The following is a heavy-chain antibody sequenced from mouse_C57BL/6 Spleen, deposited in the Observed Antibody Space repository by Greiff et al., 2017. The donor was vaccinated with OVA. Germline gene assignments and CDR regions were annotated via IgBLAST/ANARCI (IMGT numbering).Heavy chain of an antibody. CDR2: ISYDGSN. V-gene: IGHV3-6*01. CDR3: ARDYGSSPFDY. CDR1: GYSITSGYY. Sequence: EVKLVESGPGLVKPSQSLSLTCSVTGYSITSGYYWNWIRQFPGNKLEWMGYISYDGSNNYNTSLKNRISITRDTSKNQFFLKLKSVTTEDTATYYCARDYGSSPFDYWGQGTTLTVSS. D-gene: IGHD1-1*01. J-gene: IGHJ2*01.